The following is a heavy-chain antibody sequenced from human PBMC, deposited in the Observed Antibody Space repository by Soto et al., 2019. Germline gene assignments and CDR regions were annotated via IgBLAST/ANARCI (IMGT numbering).Heavy chain of an antibody. CDR1: GFMFNSYG. J-gene: IGHJ5*02. CDR3: AKDDRGTITAAGIKS. Sequence: PGGSLRLSCAASGFMFNSYGMHWVRQAPGKGLEWVAVISSDGDNKNYADSVKGRFTISRDNSKNTLYLRMNSLRTEDTAVYYCAKDDRGTITAAGIKSWGQGTLVTVSS. CDR2: ISSDGDNK. V-gene: IGHV3-30*18. D-gene: IGHD6-13*01.